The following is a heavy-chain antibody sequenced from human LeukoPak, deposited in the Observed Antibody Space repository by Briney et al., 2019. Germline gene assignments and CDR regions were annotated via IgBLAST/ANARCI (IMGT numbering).Heavy chain of an antibody. CDR1: GFTFSNYG. J-gene: IGHJ4*02. CDR2: ISTSSTYI. V-gene: IGHV3-21*04. CDR3: AKWGGYSYGYDFDY. D-gene: IGHD5-18*01. Sequence: GGSLRLSCAASGFTFSNYGMNWVRQAPGKGLEWVSSISTSSTYIFYADSVKGRFTISRDNAKNSLYLQMNSLRAEDTAVYYCAKWGGYSYGYDFDYWGQGTLVTVSS.